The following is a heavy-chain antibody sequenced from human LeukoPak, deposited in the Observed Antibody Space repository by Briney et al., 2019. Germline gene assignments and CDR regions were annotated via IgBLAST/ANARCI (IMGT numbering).Heavy chain of an antibody. V-gene: IGHV3-7*02. J-gene: IGHJ4*02. D-gene: IGHD1-1*01. CDR1: GFTSSTYW. CDR2: IKQDGSEK. Sequence: GEPLRLSCVASGFTSSTYWMSWVRQAPGKGLEWVANIKQDGSEKYYVDSVKGRFTISRDNAKNTLYLQMNSLRAEDTAVYYCARGRGGTGNDYWGQGALVTVSS. CDR3: ARGRGGTGNDY.